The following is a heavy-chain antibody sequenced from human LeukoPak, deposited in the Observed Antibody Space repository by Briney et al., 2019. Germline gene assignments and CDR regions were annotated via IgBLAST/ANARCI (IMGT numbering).Heavy chain of an antibody. V-gene: IGHV3-33*06. CDR1: GFTFSCYG. CDR3: AKADQGFYYDSSGYYYPDS. Sequence: GTSLRLSCAASGFTFSCYGMHWVRQAPGKGLEWVALIWYDGSNKYYADSVKGRFTISRDNSKNTLYLQMNSLRAEDTAVYYCAKADQGFYYDSSGYYYPDSWGQGTLVTVSS. J-gene: IGHJ4*02. CDR2: IWYDGSNK. D-gene: IGHD3-22*01.